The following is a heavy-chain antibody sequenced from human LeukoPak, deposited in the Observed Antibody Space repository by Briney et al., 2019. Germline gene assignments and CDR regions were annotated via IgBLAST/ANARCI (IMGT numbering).Heavy chain of an antibody. CDR3: ARARFGELLQGSYYYYYYMDV. J-gene: IGHJ6*03. V-gene: IGHV1-8*01. D-gene: IGHD3-10*01. CDR1: GYTFTSYD. CDR2: MNPNSGNT. Sequence: ASVKVSCKASGYTFTSYDINWVRQATGQGLEWMGWMNPNSGNTGYAQKFQGRVTMTRNNSISTAYMELSSLRSEDTAVYYCARARFGELLQGSYYYYYYMDVWGKGTTVTVSS.